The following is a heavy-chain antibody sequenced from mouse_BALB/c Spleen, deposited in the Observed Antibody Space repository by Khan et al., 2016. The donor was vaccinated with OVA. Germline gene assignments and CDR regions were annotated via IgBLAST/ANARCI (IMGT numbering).Heavy chain of an antibody. CDR2: IYPGTGSI. Sequence: QVQLKQSGGDLVRPGASVKLSCKTSGYIFTSYWIHWVKQWSGQGLEWIARIYPGTGSIYYNENFKDKATLTADISSSTAYMQLGSLNSEESAVYLCARGCGFGNYLYYWSEGTLGTVSA. D-gene: IGHD2-1*01. V-gene: IGHV1S132*01. CDR3: ARGCGFGNYLYY. J-gene: IGHJ3*01. CDR1: GYIFTSYW.